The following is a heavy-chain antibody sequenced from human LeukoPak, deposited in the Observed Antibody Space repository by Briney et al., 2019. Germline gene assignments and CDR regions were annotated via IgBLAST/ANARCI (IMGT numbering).Heavy chain of an antibody. D-gene: IGHD3-10*01. V-gene: IGHV3-23*01. Sequence: GGSLRLSCAASGFTFDNYVMAWFRQAPGKGLEWVSTICALFPNTYSAYSVNGRFTISRENSKRSLYLQMNSLRDEATAVYYCAKDLFAGSGRAGNMDVWGKGTTVTVSS. CDR2: ICALFPNT. CDR1: GFTFDNYV. J-gene: IGHJ6*03. CDR3: AKDLFAGSGRAGNMDV.